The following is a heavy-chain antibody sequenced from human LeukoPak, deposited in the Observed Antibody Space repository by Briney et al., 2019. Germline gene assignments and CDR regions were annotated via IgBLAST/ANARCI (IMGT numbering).Heavy chain of an antibody. V-gene: IGHV3-15*01. CDR1: GFTFSNAW. D-gene: IGHD2-2*01. CDR3: TTDPPDIVVVPAAMPAYYYMDV. J-gene: IGHJ6*03. Sequence: GGSLRLSCAASGFTFSNAWMSWVRQAPGKGLEWVGRIKGKTDGGTTDYAAPVKGRFTISRDDSKNTLYLQMNSLKTEDTAVYYCTTDPPDIVVVPAAMPAYYYMDVWGKGTTVTVSS. CDR2: IKGKTDGGTT.